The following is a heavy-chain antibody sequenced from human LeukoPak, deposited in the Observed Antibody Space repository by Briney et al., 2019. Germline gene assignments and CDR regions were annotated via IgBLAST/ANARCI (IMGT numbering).Heavy chain of an antibody. Sequence: GGSLRLSCAASGFSFVSYWMNWVRQAPGKGLVWVSRISSDGSITGYADSVKGRFTISRDNAKNTLYLQMNSLRAEDTAVYYCARHLNYYLDYWGQGTLVTVSS. J-gene: IGHJ4*02. V-gene: IGHV3-74*01. D-gene: IGHD3-10*01. CDR1: GFSFVSYW. CDR2: ISSDGSIT. CDR3: ARHLNYYLDY.